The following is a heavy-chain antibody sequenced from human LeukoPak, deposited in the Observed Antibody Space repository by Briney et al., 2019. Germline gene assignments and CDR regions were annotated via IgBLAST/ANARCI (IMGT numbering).Heavy chain of an antibody. CDR3: AREQGTYYYGSGSSTYYYYYYMDV. V-gene: IGHV1-69*13. CDR2: IIPIFGTA. D-gene: IGHD3-10*01. Sequence: ASVKVSCKASGGTFSSYAISWVRQAPGQGLEWMGGIIPIFGTANYAQKFQGRVTITADESTSTAYMELSSLRSEDTAVYYCAREQGTYYYGSGSSTYYYYYYMDVWGKGTTVTISS. CDR1: GGTFSSYA. J-gene: IGHJ6*03.